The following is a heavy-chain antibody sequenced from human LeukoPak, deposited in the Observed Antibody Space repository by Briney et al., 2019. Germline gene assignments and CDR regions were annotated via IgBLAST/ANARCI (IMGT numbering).Heavy chain of an antibody. CDR1: GYSFTSYW. Sequence: GESLKISCKASGYSFTSYWIGWVRQMPGKGLEWMGIIDPSDSETRYNPSFQGQVTISVDKSLTTADLQWNSLKASDTAMYYCARQAAMGRSGDYWGQGTLVTVSS. V-gene: IGHV5-51*01. CDR3: ARQAAMGRSGDY. CDR2: IDPSDSET. J-gene: IGHJ4*02. D-gene: IGHD7-27*01.